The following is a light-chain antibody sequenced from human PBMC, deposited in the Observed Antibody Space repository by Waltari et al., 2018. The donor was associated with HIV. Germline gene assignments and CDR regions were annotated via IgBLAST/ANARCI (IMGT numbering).Light chain of an antibody. J-gene: IGLJ1*01. V-gene: IGLV2-23*02. CDR1: SSDVGNNNL. CDR3: CSYAGSPYV. CDR2: EVT. Sequence: HSALTQPASVSGSPGQSITISCAGASSDVGNNNLVSWYQQHPGKAPKLIIYEVTKRPSGISNRFPGSKSGNTASLTISGLQAEDEADYYCCSYAGSPYVLGSGTKVTVL.